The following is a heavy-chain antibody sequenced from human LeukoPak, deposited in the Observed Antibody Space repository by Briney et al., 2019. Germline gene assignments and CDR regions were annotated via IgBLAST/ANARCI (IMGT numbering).Heavy chain of an antibody. CDR1: GFSLDDYA. Sequence: GGSLRLSCVGSGFSLDDYAMHWVRQVPGKGLEWVSSISWDSSNAAYADSVRGRFTISRDNAKNSLCLQMNSLRPEDTAFYYCIKDMGFDLLKDAFHIWGQGTLVTVSS. CDR3: IKDMGFDLLKDAFHI. CDR2: ISWDSSNA. J-gene: IGHJ3*02. V-gene: IGHV3-9*01. D-gene: IGHD3-9*01.